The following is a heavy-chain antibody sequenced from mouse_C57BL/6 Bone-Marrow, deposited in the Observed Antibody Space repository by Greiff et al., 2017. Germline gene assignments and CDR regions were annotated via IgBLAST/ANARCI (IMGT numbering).Heavy chain of an antibody. CDR3: ASSTMTSYYYAMDY. V-gene: IGHV5-15*01. Sequence: EVQLVESGGGLVQPGGSLKLSCAASGFTFSDYGMAWVRQAPRKGPEWVAFISNLAYSIYYADTVTGRFTISRGNAKNTLYLEMSSLRSEDTAMYYCASSTMTSYYYAMDYWGQGTSVTVSS. CDR1: GFTFSDYG. D-gene: IGHD2-4*01. CDR2: ISNLAYSI. J-gene: IGHJ4*01.